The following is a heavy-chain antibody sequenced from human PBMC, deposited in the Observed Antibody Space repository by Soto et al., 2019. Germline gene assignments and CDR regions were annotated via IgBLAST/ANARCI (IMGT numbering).Heavy chain of an antibody. J-gene: IGHJ4*02. Sequence: QLQLQESGPGLVKPSETLSLTCTVSGDSISSSRYYWGWIRQPPGKGLEWIGSIYYSGSTYYNPSPTSRANTSLDTSKNQFSLQLSSVTAADTAVYYCARPSYSYYASFDYWGQGTLVTVSS. CDR2: IYYSGST. CDR1: GDSISSSRYY. D-gene: IGHD4-4*01. CDR3: ARPSYSYYASFDY. V-gene: IGHV4-39*01.